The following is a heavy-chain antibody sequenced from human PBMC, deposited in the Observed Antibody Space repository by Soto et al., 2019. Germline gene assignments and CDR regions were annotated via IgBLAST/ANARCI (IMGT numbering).Heavy chain of an antibody. V-gene: IGHV3-33*01. CDR1: GFTFSSYG. J-gene: IGHJ3*01. D-gene: IGHD2-15*01. CDR3: PRDRIFCCGGSCYTRDAFYL. CDR2: IWYDGSNK. Sequence: QVQLVESGGGVVQPGRSLRLSCAASGFTFSSYGMHWVRQAPGKGLEWVAVIWYDGSNKYYADSVKGRFTSSRDNSKNTLYLHMNSLRAEDTAVYYCPRDRIFCCGGSCYTRDAFYLCGQGTMVTLSS.